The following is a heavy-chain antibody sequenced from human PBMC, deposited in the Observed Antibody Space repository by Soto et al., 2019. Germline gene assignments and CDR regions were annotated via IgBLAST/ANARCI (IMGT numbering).Heavy chain of an antibody. CDR1: GDTFTTYD. V-gene: IGHV1-8*01. Sequence: GASVKVSCKASGDTFTTYDINWVRQDTGHGLEWMGWINPNSGNIGYAQRFQGRVTMTRDTAIRTAYMEVSSLRSDDMAVYYCARGRASGSYYLLDYWGQGTLVTVSS. CDR3: ARGRASGSYYLLDY. CDR2: INPNSGNI. D-gene: IGHD3-10*01. J-gene: IGHJ4*02.